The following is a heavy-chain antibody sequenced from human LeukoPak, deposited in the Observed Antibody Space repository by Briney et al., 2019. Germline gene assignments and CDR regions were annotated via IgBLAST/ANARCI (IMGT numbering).Heavy chain of an antibody. CDR1: GFTFSSYT. CDR3: VKDKWIDH. Sequence: GGSLRLSHSVSGFTFSSYTMHWVRQAPGKGLEYVSSININGGRTYYADSVKGRFTISRDNSKTTLYLQMSSLRAKDTAVYYCVKDKWIDHWGQGTLVTVSS. V-gene: IGHV3-64D*09. J-gene: IGHJ4*02. CDR2: ININGGRT. D-gene: IGHD2-8*01.